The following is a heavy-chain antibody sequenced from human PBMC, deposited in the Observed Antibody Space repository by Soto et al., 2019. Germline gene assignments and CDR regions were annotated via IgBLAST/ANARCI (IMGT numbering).Heavy chain of an antibody. CDR2: IYYSGST. CDR1: GGSTSSYY. V-gene: IGHV4-59*12. J-gene: IGHJ4*02. Sequence: SETLSLTCTVSGGSTSSYYWSWIRQPPGKGLEWIGYIYYSGSTNYNPSLKSRVTISVDKSNNHFSLKLRSVTAADTAVYYCASKPYNWNIWMVYWGPGILVTVFS. D-gene: IGHD1-1*01. CDR3: ASKPYNWNIWMVY.